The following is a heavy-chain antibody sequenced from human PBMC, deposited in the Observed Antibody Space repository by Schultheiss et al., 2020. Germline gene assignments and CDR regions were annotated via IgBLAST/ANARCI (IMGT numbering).Heavy chain of an antibody. CDR3: ARGRYCSSTSCYIRDYGMDV. D-gene: IGHD2-2*02. Sequence: SETLSLTCTVSGGSISSYYWSWIRQPPGKGLEWIGYIYYSGSTYYNPSLKSRVTISVDTSKNQFSLKLSSVTAADTAVYYCARGRYCSSTSCYIRDYGMDVWGQGTTVTVSS. V-gene: IGHV4-30-4*01. CDR2: IYYSGST. CDR1: GGSISSYY. J-gene: IGHJ6*02.